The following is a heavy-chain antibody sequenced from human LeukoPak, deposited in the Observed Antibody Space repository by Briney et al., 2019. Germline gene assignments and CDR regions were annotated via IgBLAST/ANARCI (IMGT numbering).Heavy chain of an antibody. CDR2: IYYSGST. J-gene: IGHJ3*02. CDR3: ARATAMADAFDI. Sequence: SETLSLTCTVSGGSISSYYWGWIRQPPGKGLEWIGSIYYSGSTYYNPSLKSRVTISVDTSKNQFSLKLSSVTAADTAVYYCARATAMADAFDIWGQGTMVTVSS. V-gene: IGHV4-39*07. D-gene: IGHD5-18*01. CDR1: GGSISSYY.